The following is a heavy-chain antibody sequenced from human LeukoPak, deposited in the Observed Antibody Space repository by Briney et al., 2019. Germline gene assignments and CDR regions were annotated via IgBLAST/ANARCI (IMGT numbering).Heavy chain of an antibody. CDR3: ARGSYGSGTPPAFDI. CDR2: INHSGST. V-gene: IGHV4-34*01. D-gene: IGHD3-10*01. J-gene: IGHJ3*02. Sequence: QTSETLSLTCAVYGGSFSGYYWSWLRHPPGKGLEWIGEINHSGSTNYNPSLKSRVTISVDTSKNQFSLKLSSVTAADTAVYYCARGSYGSGTPPAFDIWGQGTMVTVSS. CDR1: GGSFSGYY.